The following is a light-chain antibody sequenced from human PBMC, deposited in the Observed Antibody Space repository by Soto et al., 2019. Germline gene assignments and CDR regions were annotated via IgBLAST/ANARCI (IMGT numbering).Light chain of an antibody. V-gene: IGKV1-5*03. CDR2: KAS. CDR3: QHYNSYSEA. J-gene: IGKJ1*01. Sequence: DIQMTQSPSTLSGSVGDRVTLTCRASQTSSSWLAWYQQKPGKAPKLLIYKASTLKRGVPSRFSGSGSGTEFTLTISSLQPDDFATYYCQHYNSYSEAFGQGTKVDIK. CDR1: QTSSSW.